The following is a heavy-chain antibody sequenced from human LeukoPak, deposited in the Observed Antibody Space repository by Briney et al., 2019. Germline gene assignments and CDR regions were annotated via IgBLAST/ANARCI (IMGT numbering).Heavy chain of an antibody. CDR1: GGSISSYY. J-gene: IGHJ1*01. Sequence: SETLSLTCTVSGGSISSYYWSWIRQPPGKGLEWIGYIYYSGSTNYNPSLKSRVTISVDTSKNQFSLKLSSVTAADTAVYYCARVEINDFWSGYWNFQHWGQGTLVTVPS. D-gene: IGHD3-3*01. CDR3: ARVEINDFWSGYWNFQH. V-gene: IGHV4-59*01. CDR2: IYYSGST.